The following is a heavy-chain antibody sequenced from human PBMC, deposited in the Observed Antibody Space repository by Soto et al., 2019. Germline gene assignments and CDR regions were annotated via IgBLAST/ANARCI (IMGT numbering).Heavy chain of an antibody. Sequence: ESGGGVVQPGRSLRLSCAASGFTFSSYAMHWVRQAPGKGLEWVAVISYDGSNKYYADSVKGRFTISRDNSKNTLYLQMNSLRAEDTAVYYCARDLGCTNGVCSQAYYYYGMDVWGQGTTVTVSS. CDR2: ISYDGSNK. D-gene: IGHD2-8*01. CDR1: GFTFSSYA. V-gene: IGHV3-30-3*01. J-gene: IGHJ6*02. CDR3: ARDLGCTNGVCSQAYYYYGMDV.